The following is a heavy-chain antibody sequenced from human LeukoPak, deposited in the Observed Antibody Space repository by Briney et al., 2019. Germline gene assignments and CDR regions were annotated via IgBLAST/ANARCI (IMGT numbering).Heavy chain of an antibody. V-gene: IGHV4-38-2*02. CDR1: GYSISSGYF. J-gene: IGHJ3*02. Sequence: SETLSLTCTVSGYSISSGYFWGWIRQPPGKGLEWIGSIYHSGSTYYNPSLKSRVTISVDTSKNQFSLKLSSVTAADTAIYYCAREEIAVGLDAFDIWGQGTMVTVSS. D-gene: IGHD6-19*01. CDR3: AREEIAVGLDAFDI. CDR2: IYHSGST.